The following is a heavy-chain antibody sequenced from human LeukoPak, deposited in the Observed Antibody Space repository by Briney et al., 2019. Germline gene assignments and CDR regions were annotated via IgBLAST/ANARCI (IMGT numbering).Heavy chain of an antibody. CDR1: GYTFTCYY. Sequence: ASXKVSCKASGYTFTCYYMHWVRQAPGQGLEWMGWINPNSGGTNYAQKFQGRVTMTRDTSISTAYMELSRLRSDDTAVYYCARASIAARRYDYWGQGTLVTVSS. V-gene: IGHV1-2*02. CDR2: INPNSGGT. CDR3: ARASIAARRYDY. J-gene: IGHJ4*02. D-gene: IGHD6-6*01.